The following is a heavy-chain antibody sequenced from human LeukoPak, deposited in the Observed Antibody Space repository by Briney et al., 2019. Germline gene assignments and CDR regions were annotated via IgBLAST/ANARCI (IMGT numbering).Heavy chain of an antibody. CDR3: ASTVYGDYVWGSYTYYFDY. CDR1: GGSISSSSYY. V-gene: IGHV4-39*07. Sequence: SETLSLTCTVSGGSISSSSYYWGWIRQPPGKGLEWIGSIYYSGSTNYNPSLKSRVTISVDTSKNQFSLKLSSVTAADTAVYYCASTVYGDYVWGSYTYYFDYWGQGTLVTVSS. J-gene: IGHJ4*02. D-gene: IGHD3-16*01. CDR2: IYYSGST.